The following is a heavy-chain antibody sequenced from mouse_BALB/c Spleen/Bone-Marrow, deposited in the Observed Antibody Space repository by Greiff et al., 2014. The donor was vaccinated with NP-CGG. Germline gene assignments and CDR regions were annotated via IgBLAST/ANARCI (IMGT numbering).Heavy chain of an antibody. CDR2: IYPGDGDT. CDR3: ARGVPMDY. J-gene: IGHJ4*01. V-gene: IGHV1-80*01. CDR1: GYAFSSYW. Sequence: QVQLQQPGAELVRPGSSVKISCKASGYAFSSYWMNWVKQRPGQGLEWIGQIYPGDGDTNYNRKFKGKATLTADKSSSTAYMQLSSLTSEDSAVYFCARGVPMDYWGQGTSVTVSS.